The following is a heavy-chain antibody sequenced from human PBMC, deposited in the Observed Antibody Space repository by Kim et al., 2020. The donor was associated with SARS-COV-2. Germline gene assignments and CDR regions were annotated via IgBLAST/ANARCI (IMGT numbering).Heavy chain of an antibody. J-gene: IGHJ3*01. CDR2: ISASGGSS. D-gene: IGHD3-10*01. Sequence: GGSLRLSCAASGFPFSSYPMTWVRQAPGKGLEWVSGISASGGSSYYADSVKGRFTISRDNSKNTLYLQMNSLRVEDTAVYYCAKASDEAYGSGTYYYWGQGTMVTVSS. CDR1: GFPFSSYP. CDR3: AKASDEAYGSGTYYY. V-gene: IGHV3-23*01.